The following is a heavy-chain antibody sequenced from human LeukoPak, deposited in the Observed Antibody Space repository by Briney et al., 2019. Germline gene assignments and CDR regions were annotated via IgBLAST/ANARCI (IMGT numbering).Heavy chain of an antibody. CDR1: GFTFSNHA. D-gene: IGHD7-27*01. Sequence: GGSLRLSCAASGFTFSNHALHWVRQAPGKGLEYVSAITSDGGSTFYASAVKGRFTISRDNSKNALYLQMGSLRTEDMAVYYCVRVRPGYYFDYWGQGALVTVSS. CDR2: ITSDGGST. CDR3: VRVRPGYYFDY. J-gene: IGHJ4*02. V-gene: IGHV3-64*01.